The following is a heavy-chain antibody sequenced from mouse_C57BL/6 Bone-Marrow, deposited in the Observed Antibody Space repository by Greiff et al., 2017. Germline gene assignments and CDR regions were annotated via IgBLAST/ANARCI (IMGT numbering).Heavy chain of an antibody. CDR3: ARRRIYYGSSYWYFDV. Sequence: SGPELVKPGASVKLSCKASGYTFTSYDINWVKQRPGQGLEWIGWIYPRDGSTKYNEKFKGKATLTVDTSSSTAYMELHSLTSEDSAVYCCARRRIYYGSSYWYFDVWGTGTTVTVSS. D-gene: IGHD1-1*01. V-gene: IGHV1-85*01. J-gene: IGHJ1*03. CDR1: GYTFTSYD. CDR2: IYPRDGST.